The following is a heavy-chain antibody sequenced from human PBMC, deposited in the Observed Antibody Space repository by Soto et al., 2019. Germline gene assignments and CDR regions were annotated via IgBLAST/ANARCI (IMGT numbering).Heavy chain of an antibody. D-gene: IGHD3-10*01. CDR2: INHSGST. CDR1: GGSFSGYY. V-gene: IGHV4-34*01. Sequence: PSETLSLTCAVYGGSFSGYYWSWIRQPPGKGLEWIGEINHSGSTNYNPSLKSRGTIPVDTSKNQFSLKLSSVTAADTAVYYCARGSMVRGGWGMDVWGQGTTVTVSS. J-gene: IGHJ6*02. CDR3: ARGSMVRGGWGMDV.